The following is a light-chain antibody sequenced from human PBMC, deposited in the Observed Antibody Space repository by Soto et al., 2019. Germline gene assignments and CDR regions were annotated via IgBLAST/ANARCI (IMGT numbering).Light chain of an antibody. V-gene: IGKV3-20*01. Sequence: EIVLTQSPGTLSLSPGERATLSCRASQSVSSNYLAWYQQKPGQAPRLLIYGASRRATGIPDRFSGSGSGTAFTLSISRLEPEDFAVYYCQQYGYSSAFTFGQGTKLEIK. CDR2: GAS. CDR3: QQYGYSSAFT. CDR1: QSVSSNY. J-gene: IGKJ2*01.